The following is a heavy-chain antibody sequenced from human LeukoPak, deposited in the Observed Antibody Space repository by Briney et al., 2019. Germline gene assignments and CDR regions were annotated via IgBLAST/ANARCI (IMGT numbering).Heavy chain of an antibody. CDR2: IKQDGGEI. J-gene: IGHJ6*02. CDR3: ARGGGLDV. D-gene: IGHD3-16*01. V-gene: IGHV3-7*03. Sequence: GGSLRLSCAASGFTFSGCWMSWVRQAPGKGLEWVANIKQDGGEIYYVDSVKGRFTISRDNTKNSLYLQMSNLRAEDTAVYFCARGGGLDVWGQGATVTVSS. CDR1: GFTFSGCW.